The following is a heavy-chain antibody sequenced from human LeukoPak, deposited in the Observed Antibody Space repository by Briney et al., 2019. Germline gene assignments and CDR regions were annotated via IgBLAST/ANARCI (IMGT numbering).Heavy chain of an antibody. CDR1: GFTFSSYS. Sequence: GGSLRLSCAASGFTFSSYSMNWVRQAPGKGLEWVSSISSSSSYIYYADSVKGRFTISRDNAKNSLYLQMNSLRAEDTAVYYRARGSGSYDYYFDYWGQGTLVTVSS. D-gene: IGHD1-26*01. CDR3: ARGSGSYDYYFDY. V-gene: IGHV3-21*01. J-gene: IGHJ4*02. CDR2: ISSSSSYI.